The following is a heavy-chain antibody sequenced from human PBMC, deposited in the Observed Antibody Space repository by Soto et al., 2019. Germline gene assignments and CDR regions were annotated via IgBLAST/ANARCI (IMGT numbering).Heavy chain of an antibody. Sequence: HPGGSLRLSCAASGFTVSSNYMSWVRQAPGKGLEWVSVIYSGGSTYYADSVKGRFTISRDNSKNALYLQMNSLRAEDTVVYYCAKELTRNDAFDIWGQGTMVTVSS. CDR2: IYSGGST. D-gene: IGHD3-10*01. V-gene: IGHV3-66*01. CDR1: GFTVSSNY. CDR3: AKELTRNDAFDI. J-gene: IGHJ3*02.